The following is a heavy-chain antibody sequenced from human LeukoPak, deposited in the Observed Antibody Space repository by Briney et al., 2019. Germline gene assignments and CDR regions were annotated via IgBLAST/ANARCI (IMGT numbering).Heavy chain of an antibody. CDR3: AKDISGSYYDFWSGYWSD. J-gene: IGHJ4*02. D-gene: IGHD3-3*01. V-gene: IGHV3-9*01. Sequence: PGGSLSLSCAASGFTFDDYAMHWVRQAPGKGLEWVSGISWNSGSIGYADSVKGRFTISRDNAKNSLYLQMNSLRAEDTALYYCAKDISGSYYDFWSGYWSDWGQGTLVTVSS. CDR2: ISWNSGSI. CDR1: GFTFDDYA.